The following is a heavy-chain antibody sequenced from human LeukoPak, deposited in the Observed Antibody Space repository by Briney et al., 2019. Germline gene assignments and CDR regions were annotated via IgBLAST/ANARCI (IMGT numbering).Heavy chain of an antibody. D-gene: IGHD4-17*01. J-gene: IGHJ4*02. Sequence: GGSLRLSCAASGFTFSNYGMHWVRQAPGKGLEWVAVTWYDGSNKYYADSVKGRFTISRDNSKNTLYLQMNSLRAEDTAVYYCARDPSYGDPIYYFDYWGQGTPVTVSS. V-gene: IGHV3-33*01. CDR2: TWYDGSNK. CDR3: ARDPSYGDPIYYFDY. CDR1: GFTFSNYG.